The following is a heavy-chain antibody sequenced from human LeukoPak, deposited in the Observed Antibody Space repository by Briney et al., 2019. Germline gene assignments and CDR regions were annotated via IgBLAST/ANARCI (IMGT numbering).Heavy chain of an antibody. D-gene: IGHD3-16*01. Sequence: GGSLRLSCAASGLSFSSFAMSWVRQGPARGLEWVSSIRSNGETFYADSVQGRFTLSTDTSRNTVYFQLNNLRVEDTAIYYCARASWVSSTDAVRWGQGTLVTVSS. CDR3: ARASWVSSTDAVR. CDR1: GLSFSSFA. CDR2: IRSNGET. J-gene: IGHJ4*02. V-gene: IGHV3-23*01.